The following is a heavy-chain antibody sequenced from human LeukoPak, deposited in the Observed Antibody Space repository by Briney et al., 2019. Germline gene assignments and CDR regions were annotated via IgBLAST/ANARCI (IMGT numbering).Heavy chain of an antibody. Sequence: SETLSLTCAVYGGSFSGYYWSWIRQPPGKGLEWIGEINHSVSTNYNPSLQSRVTISVDTSKNKFSLKLSSVAAADPAVYYCAREPDSSSSRVLDYWGQGTLVTVSS. CDR1: GGSFSGYY. V-gene: IGHV4-34*01. D-gene: IGHD6-6*01. CDR3: AREPDSSSSRVLDY. CDR2: INHSVST. J-gene: IGHJ4*02.